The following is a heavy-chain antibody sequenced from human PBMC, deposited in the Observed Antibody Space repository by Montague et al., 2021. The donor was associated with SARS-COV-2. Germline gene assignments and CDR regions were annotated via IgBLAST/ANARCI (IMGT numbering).Heavy chain of an antibody. CDR1: GFSLSTSGMC. V-gene: IGHV2-70*11. CDR2: IDWDDDK. Sequence: PALVKPTQTLTLTCTFSGFSLSTSGMCVSWIRQPPGKALEWLARIDWDDDKYYSTSLKTRLTISKDTSKNQVVLTMTNMDPVDTATYYCARDKYYYDSSGYYPLVYFDYWGPGTLVTVSS. J-gene: IGHJ4*02. CDR3: ARDKYYYDSSGYYPLVYFDY. D-gene: IGHD3-22*01.